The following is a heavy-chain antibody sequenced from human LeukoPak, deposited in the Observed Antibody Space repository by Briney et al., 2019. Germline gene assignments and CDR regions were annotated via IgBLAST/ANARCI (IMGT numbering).Heavy chain of an antibody. CDR3: ARRIQGMAPYYFDY. D-gene: IGHD5-24*01. Sequence: PGGSLRLSCTASGFTFSSYWMHWVRQAPGKGLVWVSRINSDGGSTSYADSVKGRFTISRDNAKNTLYLQMNSLRAEDTAVYYCARRIQGMAPYYFDYWGQVTLVTVSS. CDR2: INSDGGST. CDR1: GFTFSSYW. V-gene: IGHV3-74*01. J-gene: IGHJ4*02.